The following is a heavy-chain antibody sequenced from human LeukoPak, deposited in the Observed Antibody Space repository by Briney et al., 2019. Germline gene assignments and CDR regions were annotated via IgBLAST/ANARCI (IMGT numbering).Heavy chain of an antibody. Sequence: PGGSLRLSCAASGFTFSNYAMGWVRQAPGKGLEWVSTISSGSDGPYYADSVKGRVTISRDNSKNTLYLQLNSLRAEDTAIYYCVKGGRLQPDDCCGQGTLVTVSS. CDR2: ISSGSDGP. J-gene: IGHJ4*02. CDR1: GFTFSNYA. CDR3: VKGGRLQPDDC. V-gene: IGHV3-23*01. D-gene: IGHD6-25*01.